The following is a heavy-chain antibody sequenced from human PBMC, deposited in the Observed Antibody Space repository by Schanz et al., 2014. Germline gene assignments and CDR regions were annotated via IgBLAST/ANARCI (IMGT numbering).Heavy chain of an antibody. V-gene: IGHV4-31*03. Sequence: QVQLQESGPGLVKPSQTLSLTCTVSGASISSGGYYWDWIRLLPGKGLEWIGYISYSGSTSFNPSLKSRLTMSVDTSKNQFSLRLSSVTAADTAVYYCARDPWVGEKDAFDIWGQGTMVTVSS. CDR3: ARDPWVGEKDAFDI. CDR1: GASISSGGYY. CDR2: ISYSGST. D-gene: IGHD3-10*01. J-gene: IGHJ3*02.